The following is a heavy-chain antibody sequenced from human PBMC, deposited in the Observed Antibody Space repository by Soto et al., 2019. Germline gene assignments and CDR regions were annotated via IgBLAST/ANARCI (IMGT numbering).Heavy chain of an antibody. J-gene: IGHJ5*02. CDR1: GGTFSSCA. CDR3: ARCIAVAGRGSWFDP. V-gene: IGHV1-69*13. Sequence: AVKVSCKASGGTFSSCAISWVRQAPGQGREGMGGIIPIFGTANYAQKFQGRGTITADESTSTAYMELSSLRSEDTAVYYCARCIAVAGRGSWFDPWGQGTLVTVSS. D-gene: IGHD6-19*01. CDR2: IIPIFGTA.